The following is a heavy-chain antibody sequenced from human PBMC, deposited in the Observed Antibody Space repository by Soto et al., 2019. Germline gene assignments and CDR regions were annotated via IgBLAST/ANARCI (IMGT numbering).Heavy chain of an antibody. D-gene: IGHD4-4*01. J-gene: IGHJ4*02. CDR1: GYSFTSYW. Sequence: GESLKISCKGSGYSFTSYWIGWVRQMPGKGLEWMGIIYPGDSDTRYSPSFQGQVTISADKSISTAYLQWSSLKASDTAMYYCARARGGSVSNEGYFDYWGQGPLVTVSS. CDR2: IYPGDSDT. V-gene: IGHV5-51*01. CDR3: ARARGGSVSNEGYFDY.